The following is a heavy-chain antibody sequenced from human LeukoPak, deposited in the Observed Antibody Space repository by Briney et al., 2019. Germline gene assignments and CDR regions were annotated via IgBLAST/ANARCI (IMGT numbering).Heavy chain of an antibody. CDR2: IYTSGST. CDR1: GGSISSYY. CDR3: AREGGLHEGWDYYYYYMDV. Sequence: PSETLSLTCTVSGGSISSYYWSWIRQPAGKGLEWIGRIYTSGSTNYNPSLKSRVTMSVDTSKNQFSLKLSSVTAADTAVYYCAREGGLHEGWDYYYYYMDVWGKGPTVTVSS. J-gene: IGHJ6*03. V-gene: IGHV4-4*07. D-gene: IGHD4-11*01.